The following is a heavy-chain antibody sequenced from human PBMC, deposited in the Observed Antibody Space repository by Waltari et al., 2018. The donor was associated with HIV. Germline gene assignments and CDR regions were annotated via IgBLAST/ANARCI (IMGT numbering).Heavy chain of an antibody. CDR2: ISYSSSHI. V-gene: IGHV3-21*01. D-gene: IGHD5-12*01. Sequence: ELQLVESGGGLVKPGRSLSLPCAASGFPFSRYTMNWVRQAPGKGLEWVSSISYSSSHIYYADSLKGRFTISRDNAKNSLYLQMNSLRAEDTAVYYCARYGGYSGPTLDYWGQGTLVTVSS. CDR3: ARYGGYSGPTLDY. J-gene: IGHJ4*02. CDR1: GFPFSRYT.